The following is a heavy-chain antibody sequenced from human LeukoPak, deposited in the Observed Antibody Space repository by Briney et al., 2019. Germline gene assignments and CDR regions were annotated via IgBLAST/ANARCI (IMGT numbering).Heavy chain of an antibody. CDR3: AISGLFRGVST. Sequence: PSETLSLTCTVSGYSMSNYYWTWIRQPPGKELEWIGSISYSGSTNYNPSLKSRVTMSVDTSKNQFSLKLNSVTAADTAVYYCAISGLFRGVSTWGQGTLVTVSS. D-gene: IGHD3-10*01. V-gene: IGHV4-59*01. J-gene: IGHJ4*02. CDR2: ISYSGST. CDR1: GYSMSNYY.